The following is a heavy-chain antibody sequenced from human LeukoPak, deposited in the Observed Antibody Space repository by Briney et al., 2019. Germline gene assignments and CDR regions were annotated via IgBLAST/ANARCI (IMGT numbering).Heavy chain of an antibody. J-gene: IGHJ4*02. CDR2: VSTGGTRT. CDR3: AKQRYPASGGFDY. V-gene: IGHV3-23*01. D-gene: IGHD1-14*01. Sequence: GGSLRLSCAVSGFNFSNFAMTWVRQAPGKGLAWVSTVSTGGTRTFYADSVRGRFTISRDNSKNTLFLQMDSLRAEDTAIYFCAKQRYPASGGFDYWGQGTLVTVSS. CDR1: GFNFSNFA.